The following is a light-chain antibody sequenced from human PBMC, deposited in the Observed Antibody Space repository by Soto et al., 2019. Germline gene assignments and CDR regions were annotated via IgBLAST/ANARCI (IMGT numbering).Light chain of an antibody. CDR3: QQYYSYPPT. V-gene: IGKV3-11*01. CDR1: QSDGSH. J-gene: IGKJ1*01. Sequence: EIVLTQAPATLSLSPGERGALSCRASQSDGSHLAWYQQKPGQAPRLLIYDTSKRATGIPARFSGSGSETDFTLTISGLEPEDLATYYCQQYYSYPPTFGQGTKVEIK. CDR2: DTS.